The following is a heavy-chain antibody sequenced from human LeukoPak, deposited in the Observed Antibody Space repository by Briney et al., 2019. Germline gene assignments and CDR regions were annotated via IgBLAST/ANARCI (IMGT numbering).Heavy chain of an antibody. CDR1: GFTFRISA. CDR3: ARFGDPSTTLDY. CDR2: IRQDGNWR. V-gene: IGHV3-7*01. D-gene: IGHD3-16*01. J-gene: IGHJ4*02. Sequence: GGSLRLSCAASGFTFRISAMSWVRQAPGKGLEWVAHIRQDGNWRHHVDSVEGRFTISRDNAKNSLYLQMNSLRVEDTAVYYCARFGDPSTTLDYWGQGTRVTVSS.